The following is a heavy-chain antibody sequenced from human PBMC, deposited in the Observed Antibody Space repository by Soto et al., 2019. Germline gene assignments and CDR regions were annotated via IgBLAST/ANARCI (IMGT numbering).Heavy chain of an antibody. CDR2: VSISNIYI. V-gene: IGHV3-21*01. D-gene: IGHD2-21*02. Sequence: CWRLSWAPSGFTLGSYSMNWVRQAPGKGLEWVSSVSISNIYIYYADSLKGRFTISRDTAKNSLYLQMNSLRAEDTVVYYCAGDFVGVVVTATEYFDXWGHGTLVTVSX. J-gene: IGHJ1*01. CDR1: GFTLGSYS. CDR3: AGDFVGVVVTATEYFDX.